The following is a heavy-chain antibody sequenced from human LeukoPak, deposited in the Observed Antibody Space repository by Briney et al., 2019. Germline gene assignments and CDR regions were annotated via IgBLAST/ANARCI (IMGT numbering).Heavy chain of an antibody. Sequence: SETLSLTCAVYGGSFSKYSWNWIRQPPGKGLEWIGEINHSGGTNYNPSLKSRVTISVDTSKNQFSLKVTSVSAADTAVYYCASEHLTGADYSNFPLYKWFDPRGQGTLVTVSS. D-gene: IGHD4-11*01. CDR2: INHSGGT. CDR1: GGSFSKYS. J-gene: IGHJ5*02. V-gene: IGHV4-34*01. CDR3: ASEHLTGADYSNFPLYKWFDP.